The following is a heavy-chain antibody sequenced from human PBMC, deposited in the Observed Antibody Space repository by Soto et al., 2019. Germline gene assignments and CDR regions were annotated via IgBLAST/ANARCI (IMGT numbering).Heavy chain of an antibody. J-gene: IGHJ5*02. V-gene: IGHV3-23*01. CDR1: GFTFSSYA. Sequence: GGSLRLSCAASGFTFSSYAMSWVRQAPGKGLEWVSAISGSGGSTYYADSVKGRFTISRDNSKNTLYLQMNSLRAEDTAVYYCAKESNFWSGYSPYNWFDPWGQGTLVTVSS. CDR2: ISGSGGST. D-gene: IGHD3-3*01. CDR3: AKESNFWSGYSPYNWFDP.